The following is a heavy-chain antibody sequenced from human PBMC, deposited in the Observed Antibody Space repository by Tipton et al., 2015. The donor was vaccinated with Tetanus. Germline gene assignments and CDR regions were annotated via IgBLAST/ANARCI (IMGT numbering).Heavy chain of an antibody. CDR1: GFIFSSYG. V-gene: IGHV3-15*07. Sequence: SLRLSCAASGFIFSSYGIHWVRQAPGKGLEWVGRIKSNTDGGTKDYAARVKDRFSISRDDSKNTLFLQMNSLKTEGTAVYICAAKGIVGSGWRGEDWGRGTLVIVSS. D-gene: IGHD1-26*01. J-gene: IGHJ4*01. CDR2: IKSNTDGGTK. CDR3: AAKGIVGSGWRGED.